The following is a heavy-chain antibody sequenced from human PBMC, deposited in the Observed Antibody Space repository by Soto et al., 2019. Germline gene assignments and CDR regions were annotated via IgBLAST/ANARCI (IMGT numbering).Heavy chain of an antibody. CDR1: GFTFSSYA. J-gene: IGHJ4*02. Sequence: QVQLVESGGGVVQPGRSLRLSCAASGFTFSSYAMHWVRQAPGKGLELVAVISYDGSNKYYADSVKGRFTISRDNFKNTLYLQINSLRAEDTAVYYCAGMSGFTMIVVVIPLMTDSFDSGGQVTLVAVCS. D-gene: IGHD3-22*01. CDR3: AGMSGFTMIVVVIPLMTDSFDS. CDR2: ISYDGSNK. V-gene: IGHV3-30-3*01.